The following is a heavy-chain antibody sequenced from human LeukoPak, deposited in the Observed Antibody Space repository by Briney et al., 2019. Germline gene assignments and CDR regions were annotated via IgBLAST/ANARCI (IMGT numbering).Heavy chain of an antibody. CDR3: ARGGLYALRGFDY. CDR1: GFTFSTYC. CDR2: ICPDGSST. D-gene: IGHD2/OR15-2a*01. Sequence: GGSLRLSCAASGFTFSTYCMHWVRQAPGKGPMWVSRICPDGSSTSYADSVKGRFTISRDNAKNTLYLQMNSLRAEDTAVYYCARGGLYALRGFDYWGQGTLVTVSS. J-gene: IGHJ4*02. V-gene: IGHV3-74*01.